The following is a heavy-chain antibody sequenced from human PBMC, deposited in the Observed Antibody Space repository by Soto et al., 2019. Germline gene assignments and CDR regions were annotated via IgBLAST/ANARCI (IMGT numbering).Heavy chain of an antibody. CDR1: GFTFSSYA. Sequence: QVQLVESGGGVVQPGRSLRLSCAASGFTFSSYAMHWVRQAPVKGLEWVAVISYDGSNKYYADSVKGRFTISRDNSKNTLYLQMNSLRAEDTAVDYCARDPLWGTAMVLWYFDLWGRGTLVTVST. D-gene: IGHD5-18*01. V-gene: IGHV3-30-3*01. CDR2: ISYDGSNK. CDR3: ARDPLWGTAMVLWYFDL. J-gene: IGHJ2*01.